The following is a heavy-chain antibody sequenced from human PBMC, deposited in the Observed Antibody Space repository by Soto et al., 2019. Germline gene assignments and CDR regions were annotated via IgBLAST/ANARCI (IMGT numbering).Heavy chain of an antibody. Sequence: GGSLRLSCAASGFTVSSNYMSWVRQAPGKGLEWVSVIYSGGSTYYADSGKGRFTISRDNSKTTLYLQMNSLRAEDTAVYYCARYAYGSGSYPKERYYYYYMDVWGKGTTVTVSS. D-gene: IGHD3-10*01. V-gene: IGHV3-66*01. CDR1: GFTVSSNY. J-gene: IGHJ6*03. CDR3: ARYAYGSGSYPKERYYYYYMDV. CDR2: IYSGGST.